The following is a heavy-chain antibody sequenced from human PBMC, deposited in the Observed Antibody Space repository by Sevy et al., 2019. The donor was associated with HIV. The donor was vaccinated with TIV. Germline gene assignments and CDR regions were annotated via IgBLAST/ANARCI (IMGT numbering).Heavy chain of an antibody. Sequence: GGSLRLSCAASGFTFSDYYMSWIRQAPGKGLEWVSYISSSGSTIYYADSVKGRFTISRDNAKNSLYLQMNSLRAEDTAVYYCASDLADIVVVVAATRDDAFDIWGQGTMVTVSS. CDR3: ASDLADIVVVVAATRDDAFDI. CDR1: GFTFSDYY. D-gene: IGHD2-15*01. CDR2: ISSSGSTI. J-gene: IGHJ3*02. V-gene: IGHV3-11*01.